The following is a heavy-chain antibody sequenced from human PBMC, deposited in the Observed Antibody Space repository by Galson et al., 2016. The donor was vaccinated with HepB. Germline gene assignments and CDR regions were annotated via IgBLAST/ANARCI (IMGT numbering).Heavy chain of an antibody. J-gene: IGHJ4*02. CDR2: FDPEYEET. Sequence: SVKVSCKVSGHVVSELSIHWVRQAPGQGLEWVAGFDPEYEETIYAQKFQGRVTMTEDTSTNTAYMGLTSLRSDDTAVYYCATDQSRATHYFGSSTYYLDSAYWGQGTLVTVSS. D-gene: IGHD3-10*01. CDR1: GHVVSELS. CDR3: ATDQSRATHYFGSSTYYLDSAY. V-gene: IGHV1-24*01.